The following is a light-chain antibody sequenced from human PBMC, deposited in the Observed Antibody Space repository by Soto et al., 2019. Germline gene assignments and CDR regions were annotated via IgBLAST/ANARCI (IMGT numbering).Light chain of an antibody. CDR3: QQRYNPPYT. V-gene: IGKV1-39*01. CDR2: AAS. J-gene: IGKJ2*01. Sequence: DIQMTQSPSSLSASVRDRVTITCRASQSIRSHLNWYQERPGKAPKLLIYAASSLQSGVPSRFSGTGSGTDFTLTISSLQPEDFATYDCQQRYNPPYTVGQGTKLEIK. CDR1: QSIRSH.